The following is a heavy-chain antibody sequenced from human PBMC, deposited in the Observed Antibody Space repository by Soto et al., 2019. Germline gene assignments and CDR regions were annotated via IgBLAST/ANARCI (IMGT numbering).Heavy chain of an antibody. J-gene: IGHJ6*03. V-gene: IGHV3-23*01. D-gene: IGHD1-1*01. Sequence: GGSLRLSCAASGFTFSSYAMSWVRQAPGKGLEWVSAISGSGGSTYYADSVKGRFTISRDNSKNTLYLQMNSLRAEDTAVYYCAKEGLERPDYYYYMDVWGKGTTVTVSS. CDR1: GFTFSSYA. CDR2: ISGSGGST. CDR3: AKEGLERPDYYYYMDV.